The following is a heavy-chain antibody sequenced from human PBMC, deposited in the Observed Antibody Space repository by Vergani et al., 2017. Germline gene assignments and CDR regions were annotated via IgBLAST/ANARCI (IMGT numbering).Heavy chain of an antibody. J-gene: IGHJ4*02. CDR2: IWYDGSNK. Sequence: QVQLVESGGGVVQPGRSLRLSCAASGFTFSSYGMHWVRQAPGKGLEWVAVIWYDGSNKYYADSVKGRFTISRDNSKNTLYLQMNRLRAEDTAVYYCASQPPAATTFDYWGQGTLVTVSS. D-gene: IGHD2-2*01. CDR1: GFTFSSYG. V-gene: IGHV3-33*01. CDR3: ASQPPAATTFDY.